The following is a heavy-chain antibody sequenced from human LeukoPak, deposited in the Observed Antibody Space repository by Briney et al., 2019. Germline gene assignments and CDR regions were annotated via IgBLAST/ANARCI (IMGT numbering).Heavy chain of an antibody. Sequence: PSQTLSLTCTVSGGSISSGDYYWSWIRQPPGKGLEWIGYIYYSGSTYYNPSLKSRVTISVDTSKNQFSLKLSSVTAADTAVYYCARVRYYDSSGYYFTPYFDYRGQGTLVTVSS. CDR1: GGSISSGDYY. CDR3: ARVRYYDSSGYYFTPYFDY. J-gene: IGHJ4*02. D-gene: IGHD3-22*01. CDR2: IYYSGST. V-gene: IGHV4-30-4*01.